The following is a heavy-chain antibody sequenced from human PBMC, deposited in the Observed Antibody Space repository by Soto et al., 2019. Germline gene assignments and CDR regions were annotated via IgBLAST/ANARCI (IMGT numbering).Heavy chain of an antibody. Sequence: PGGSLRLSCAASGFSFNKTWMSWVRQAPGKGLEWVGRIKSKTDGGTTDYAAPVKGRIIISRDDSKTTLYLQMYSLKTEDTAVYYCTTEGTKTPVTTGVYYYYGMDVWGQGTTVTVSS. CDR3: TTEGTKTPVTTGVYYYYGMDV. D-gene: IGHD4-4*01. V-gene: IGHV3-15*01. CDR2: IKSKTDGGTT. J-gene: IGHJ6*02. CDR1: GFSFNKTW.